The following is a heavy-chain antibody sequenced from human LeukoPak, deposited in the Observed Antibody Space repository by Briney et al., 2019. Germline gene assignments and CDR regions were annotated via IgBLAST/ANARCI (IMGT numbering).Heavy chain of an antibody. V-gene: IGHV4-34*01. Sequence: SETLSLTCAVSGGSFSSYYWTWIRQSPGNGLEWIGQIDHTGTTAYNPSLKTRVTISLDTSKTQFSVNVTSLTAADTAVYYCARGHWGGYNRFDYWGRGTQVTVSS. J-gene: IGHJ4*02. CDR2: IDHTGTT. CDR1: GGSFSSYY. CDR3: ARGHWGGYNRFDY. D-gene: IGHD5-24*01.